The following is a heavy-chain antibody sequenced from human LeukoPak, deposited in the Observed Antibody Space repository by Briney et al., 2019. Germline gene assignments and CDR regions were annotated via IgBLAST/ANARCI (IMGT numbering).Heavy chain of an antibody. Sequence: SETLSLTCTLSGGSISSYYWNWIRQPPGKGLEWIGYIYYSGNTKYNPSLESRVTISVDTSKNQFSLKLRSVTAADTAVYYCARGMPQGWVHWFDSWGQGTLVTVSS. D-gene: IGHD1-26*01. CDR2: IYYSGNT. J-gene: IGHJ5*01. CDR1: GGSISSYY. CDR3: ARGMPQGWVHWFDS. V-gene: IGHV4-59*01.